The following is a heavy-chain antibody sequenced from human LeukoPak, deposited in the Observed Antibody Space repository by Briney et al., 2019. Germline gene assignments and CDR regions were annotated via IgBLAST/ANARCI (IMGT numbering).Heavy chain of an antibody. CDR1: GFTFSSYG. J-gene: IGHJ4*02. Sequence: PGGSLRLSCAASGFTFSSYGMHWVRQAPGKGLEWVAVISYDGSNKYYADSVKGRFTISRDNSKNTLYLQMNSLRAEDTAVYYCLYGSGNYWGQGTLVTVSS. D-gene: IGHD3-10*01. CDR2: ISYDGSNK. CDR3: LYGSGNY. V-gene: IGHV3-30*03.